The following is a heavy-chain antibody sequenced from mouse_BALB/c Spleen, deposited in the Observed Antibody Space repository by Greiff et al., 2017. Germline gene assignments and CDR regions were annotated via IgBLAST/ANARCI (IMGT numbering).Heavy chain of an antibody. Sequence: EVQRVESGGGLVKPGGSLKLSCAASGFTFSSYTMSWVRQTPEKRLEWVATISSGGSYTYYPDSVKGRFTISRDNAKNTLYLQMSSLKSEDTAMYYCTRDNYGSSYVYYAMDYWGQGTSVTVSS. CDR3: TRDNYGSSYVYYAMDY. V-gene: IGHV5-6-4*01. CDR2: ISSGGSYT. D-gene: IGHD1-1*01. CDR1: GFTFSSYT. J-gene: IGHJ4*01.